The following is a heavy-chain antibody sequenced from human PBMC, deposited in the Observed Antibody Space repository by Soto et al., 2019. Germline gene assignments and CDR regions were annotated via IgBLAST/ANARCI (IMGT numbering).Heavy chain of an antibody. D-gene: IGHD2-15*01. CDR2: VSYDGNIE. J-gene: IGHJ6*02. V-gene: IGHV3-30-3*01. CDR3: SRQYCSDSTYYYYNGMDV. Sequence: PVGSLRLSCAASGFTFSYYSMHWVRRAPGKGLEWVAVVSYDGNIEYYADSVKGRFSISRDNSKNTLNLQMDNLRVEDTAVYFCSRQYCSDSTYYYYNGMDVWGQGTTVTVSS. CDR1: GFTFSYYS.